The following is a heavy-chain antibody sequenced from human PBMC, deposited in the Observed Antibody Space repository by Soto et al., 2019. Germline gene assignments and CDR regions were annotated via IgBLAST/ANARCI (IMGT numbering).Heavy chain of an antibody. CDR1: XXXXXXYA. D-gene: IGHD3-10*01. CDR3: AKEAGDH. CDR2: IIPIFGIK. Sequence: QMQLVQSGAEVXEXXXXXXXXXKTXXXXXXXYALTWVRQAPGQGLEWIGGIIPIFGIKNVAQRFQGRVTINADESLTTAYMEMTSLRSDDTAVYYCAKEAGDHWGQGTLVTVSS. J-gene: IGHJ4*02. V-gene: IGHV1-69*01.